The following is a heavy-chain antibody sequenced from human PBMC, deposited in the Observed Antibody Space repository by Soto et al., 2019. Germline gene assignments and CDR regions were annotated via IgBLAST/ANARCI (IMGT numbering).Heavy chain of an antibody. Sequence: PGGSLRLSCAASGFTFSSYTMSGVRQATGKGLEWVGFIRSQAFGGTPEYAASVKGRFTFSRDDSKSIAFLQMNSLKTEDTAVYYCTRDLAYGGNLHAFDIWGQGTMVTVSS. CDR3: TRDLAYGGNLHAFDI. V-gene: IGHV3-49*04. J-gene: IGHJ3*02. CDR1: GFTFSSYT. CDR2: IRSQAFGGTP. D-gene: IGHD2-21*02.